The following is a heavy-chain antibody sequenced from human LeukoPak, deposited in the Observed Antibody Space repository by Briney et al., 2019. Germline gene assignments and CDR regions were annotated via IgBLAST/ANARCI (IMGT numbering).Heavy chain of an antibody. CDR3: AKNSGLVDLDYGSGSYSGY. D-gene: IGHD3-10*01. V-gene: IGHV3-23*01. CDR1: GFTFSSYG. J-gene: IGHJ4*02. Sequence: QTGGSLRLSCAASGFTFSSYGMSWVRQAPGKGLEWVSAISGSGGSTYYADSVKGRFTISRDNSKNTLYLQMNSLRAEDTAVYYCAKNSGLVDLDYGSGSYSGYWGQGTLVTVSS. CDR2: ISGSGGST.